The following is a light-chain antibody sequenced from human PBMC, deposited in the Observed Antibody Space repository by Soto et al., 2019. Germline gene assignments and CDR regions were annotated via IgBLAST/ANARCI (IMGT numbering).Light chain of an antibody. J-gene: IGKJ1*01. V-gene: IGKV3-20*01. CDR2: GAS. CDR1: QYVISNY. Sequence: EIVLTQSPGTLSLSPGEGATLSCRASQYVISNYVAWYQQKPGQAPRLPMYGASTRATGIPDRFSGSGSGTDFTLTISRLEPEDSSMYFCQQYGRSPRTFGQGTKVDIK. CDR3: QQYGRSPRT.